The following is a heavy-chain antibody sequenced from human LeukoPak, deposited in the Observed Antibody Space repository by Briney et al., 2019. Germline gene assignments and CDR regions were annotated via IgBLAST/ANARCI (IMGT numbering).Heavy chain of an antibody. D-gene: IGHD6-6*01. CDR1: GGTFSGHT. J-gene: IGHJ4*02. Sequence: SVKVSCKASGGTFSGHTFSWVRQAPGQGLEWMGRIIPILNIANYAQKFQGRVTITADKSTSTAYMDLSSLTSEDTAVYYCARGGQLSTGADFDYWGQGTLVTIAS. CDR3: ARGGQLSTGADFDY. CDR2: IIPILNIA. V-gene: IGHV1-69*02.